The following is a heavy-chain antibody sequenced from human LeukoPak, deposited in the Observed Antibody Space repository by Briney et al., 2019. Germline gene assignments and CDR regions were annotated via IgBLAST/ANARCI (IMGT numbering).Heavy chain of an antibody. V-gene: IGHV1-8*03. CDR2: MNPNSGNI. D-gene: IGHD6-13*01. J-gene: IGHJ6*03. Sequence: ASVKVSCKASGYTFTSYDINWVRQATGQGLEGMGWMNPNSGNIGYAQKFQGRVTITRNTSISTAYMELSSLRSEDTAVYYCARWYSSSWYYFGSLSYYYYYMDVWGKGTTVTVSS. CDR1: GYTFTSYD. CDR3: ARWYSSSWYYFGSLSYYYYYMDV.